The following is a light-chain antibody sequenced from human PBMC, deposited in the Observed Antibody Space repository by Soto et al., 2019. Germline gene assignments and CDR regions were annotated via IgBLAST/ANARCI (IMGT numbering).Light chain of an antibody. CDR2: SNY. V-gene: IGLV1-44*01. CDR3: AAWDDILNGYV. CDR1: SSHIESNT. Sequence: QSVLTQPPSASGTPGQRVTISCSGSSSHIESNTVTWYQQLPGTAPKLVIYSNYDRPSGVPDRFSGSTSGTSASLVIRGLQSEDEADYYCAAWDDILNGYVFGGGTKLTVL. J-gene: IGLJ1*01.